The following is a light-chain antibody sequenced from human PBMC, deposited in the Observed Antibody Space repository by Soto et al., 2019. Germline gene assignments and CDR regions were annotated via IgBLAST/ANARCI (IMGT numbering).Light chain of an antibody. CDR1: QGIRND. CDR2: AAS. CDR3: LQDYNYPYT. Sequence: AIQMTQSPSSLSASVGDRVTITCRASQGIRNDLGWDQQKPGKAPKLLIYAASSLKSGVPSRFSGSGSGTDFTLTISSLQPEDFATYYCLQDYNYPYTFGQGTKLEIK. V-gene: IGKV1-6*01. J-gene: IGKJ2*01.